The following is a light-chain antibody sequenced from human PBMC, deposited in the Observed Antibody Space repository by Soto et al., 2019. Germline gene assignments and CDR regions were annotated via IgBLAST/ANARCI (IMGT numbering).Light chain of an antibody. J-gene: IGLJ3*02. CDR3: AAWDDSLSGRV. Sequence: QSVLTQPPSASGTPGQRVTMSCSGSGSNIGPNYVYWFQQFPGTAPKLLIYHNDQRPSGVPDRFSGSKSGTSASLDISGLRSEDEDDYYCAAWDDSLSGRVFGGGTKLTVL. CDR1: GSNIGPNY. V-gene: IGLV1-47*02. CDR2: HND.